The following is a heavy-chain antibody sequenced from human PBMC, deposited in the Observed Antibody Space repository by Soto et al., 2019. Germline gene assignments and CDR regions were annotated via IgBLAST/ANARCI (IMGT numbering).Heavy chain of an antibody. V-gene: IGHV1-8*01. J-gene: IGHJ6*02. CDR2: MNPNSGNT. CDR1: GYTFTSYD. CDR3: ASPTKPLYYYYGMDV. Sequence: ASVKVSCKASGYTFTSYDINWVRQATGQGLEWMGWMNPNSGNTGYAQKFQGRVTMTRNTSTSTAYMELSSLRSEDTAVYYCASPTKPLYYYYGMDVWGQGTTVTVSS. D-gene: IGHD1-1*01.